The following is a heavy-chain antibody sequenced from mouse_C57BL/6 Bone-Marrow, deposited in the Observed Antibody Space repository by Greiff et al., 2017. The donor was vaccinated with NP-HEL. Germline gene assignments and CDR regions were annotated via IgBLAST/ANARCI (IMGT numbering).Heavy chain of an antibody. CDR3: GGSSTWFAY. V-gene: IGHV1-81*01. CDR2: IYPRSGNT. Sequence: QVQLKQPGAELVKPGASVKLSCKASGYTFTSYGISWVKQRTGQGLEWIGEIYPRSGNTYYNEKFKGKATLTADKSSSTAYMELRSLTSEDSAVYFCGGSSTWFAYWGQGTLVTVSA. J-gene: IGHJ3*01. CDR1: GYTFTSYG. D-gene: IGHD1-1*01.